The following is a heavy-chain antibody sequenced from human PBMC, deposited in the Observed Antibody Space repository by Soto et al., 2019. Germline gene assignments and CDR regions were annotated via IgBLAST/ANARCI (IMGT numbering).Heavy chain of an antibody. Sequence: GASVKVSCKASGYTFTSYAMHWVRQAPGQRLEWMGWINAGNGNTKYSQKFQGRVTITRDTSASTAYMELSGLRSEDTAVYYCARITARIAVAATTGTVDYWGQGTLVTVSS. V-gene: IGHV1-3*01. D-gene: IGHD6-19*01. CDR2: INAGNGNT. CDR1: GYTFTSYA. J-gene: IGHJ4*02. CDR3: ARITARIAVAATTGTVDY.